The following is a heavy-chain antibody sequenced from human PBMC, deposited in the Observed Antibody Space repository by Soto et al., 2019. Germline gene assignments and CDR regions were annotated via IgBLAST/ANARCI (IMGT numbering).Heavy chain of an antibody. CDR3: VCTRVRGGYYYYGMDV. Sequence: QVQLVQSGAEVKKPGSSVKGFCKASRGTFSSYAISWVRQAPGQGLECMGGIIPIFRTANYAQTCQGRVKITADESTSTADMELRSVKSEDTAVYDCVCTRVRGGYYYYGMDVWGQGTTVTVSS. CDR2: IIPIFRTA. V-gene: IGHV1-69*01. CDR1: RGTFSSYA. D-gene: IGHD3-10*01. J-gene: IGHJ6*02.